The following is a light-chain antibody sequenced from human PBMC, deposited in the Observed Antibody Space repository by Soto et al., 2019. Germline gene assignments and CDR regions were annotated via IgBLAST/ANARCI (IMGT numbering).Light chain of an antibody. CDR2: GAS. V-gene: IGKV3-20*01. CDR1: QSVSSSY. Sequence: EIVFTQSPVTLSFSAGERATLSCRASQSVSSSYLAWYQQKPGQAPRLLIYGASSRATGIPDRFSGSGSGTDFTLTISRLEPEDFAVYYCQQYGSSPWTFGKGTKVDIK. J-gene: IGKJ1*01. CDR3: QQYGSSPWT.